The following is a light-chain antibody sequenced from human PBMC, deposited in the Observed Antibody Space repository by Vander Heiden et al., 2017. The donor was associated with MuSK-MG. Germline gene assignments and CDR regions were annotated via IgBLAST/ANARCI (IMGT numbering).Light chain of an antibody. CDR2: SDD. J-gene: IGLJ3*02. Sequence: QSVLTQPPSPSGTPGQGFTISCSGSSSNIGGNYVFWYQQLPGTAPKLLIYSDDQRPSGVPDRFSGSKSGTSGSLAISGLRSEDEADYYCSVWDDSLSAWMFGGGTKLTVL. CDR1: SSNIGGNY. V-gene: IGLV1-47*02. CDR3: SVWDDSLSAWM.